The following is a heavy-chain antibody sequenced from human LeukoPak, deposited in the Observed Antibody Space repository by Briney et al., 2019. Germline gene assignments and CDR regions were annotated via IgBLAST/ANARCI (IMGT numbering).Heavy chain of an antibody. V-gene: IGHV4-59*01. Sequence: SETLPLTCTVSGGSISSYYWSWIRQPPGKGLEWIGYIYYSGSTNYNPSLKSRVTISVDTSKNQFSLKLSSVTAADTAVYYCARVGAKEELGFDYWGQGTLVTVSS. CDR3: ARVGAKEELGFDY. D-gene: IGHD1-7*01. CDR1: GGSISSYY. CDR2: IYYSGST. J-gene: IGHJ4*02.